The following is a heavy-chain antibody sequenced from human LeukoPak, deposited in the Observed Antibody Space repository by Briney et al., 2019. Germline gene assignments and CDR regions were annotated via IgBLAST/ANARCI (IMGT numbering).Heavy chain of an antibody. J-gene: IGHJ4*02. Sequence: GGSLRLSCAASGFTFSSYGMHWVHQAPGKGLEWVAFIRYDGSNKYYADSVKGRFTISRDNSKNTLYLQMNSLRAEDTAVYYCAKDYYDFWSGYPPLYSFDYWGQGTLVTVSS. V-gene: IGHV3-30*02. CDR3: AKDYYDFWSGYPPLYSFDY. CDR2: IRYDGSNK. D-gene: IGHD3-3*01. CDR1: GFTFSSYG.